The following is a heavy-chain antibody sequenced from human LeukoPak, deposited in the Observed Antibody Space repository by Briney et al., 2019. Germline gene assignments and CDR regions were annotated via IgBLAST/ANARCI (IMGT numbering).Heavy chain of an antibody. CDR2: ISYDGSNK. Sequence: PGGSLRLSCAASGFTFSSYGMHWVRQAPGKGLEWVAVISYDGSNKYYADSVKGRFTISRDNSKNTLYLQMNSLRAEDTAVYYWAERATKYSGYVHYFHGKDLWGQGAGVNVS. CDR3: AERATKYSGYVHYFHGKDL. CDR1: GFTFSSYG. J-gene: IGHJ6*02. D-gene: IGHD5-12*01. V-gene: IGHV3-30*18.